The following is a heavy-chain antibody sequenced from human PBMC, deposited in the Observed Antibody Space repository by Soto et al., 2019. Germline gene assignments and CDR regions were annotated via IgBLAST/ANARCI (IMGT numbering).Heavy chain of an antibody. CDR1: GGSISSYY. V-gene: IGHV4-59*08. Sequence: PSQTLPLTCTVSGGSISSYYWSWIRKPPEKGLEWIGYIYYSGSTNYNPSLKSRVTISVDTSKNQFSLKLSSVTAADTAVYYCARHNYYGSGSYYPDYNWFDSWGQGTLVTVSS. CDR3: ARHNYYGSGSYYPDYNWFDS. D-gene: IGHD3-10*01. CDR2: IYYSGST. J-gene: IGHJ5*01.